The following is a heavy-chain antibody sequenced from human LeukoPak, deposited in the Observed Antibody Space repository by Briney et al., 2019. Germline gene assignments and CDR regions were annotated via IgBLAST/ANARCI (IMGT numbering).Heavy chain of an antibody. CDR3: AKDADNWKYGADY. V-gene: IGHV3-23*01. CDR2: ISARDGRT. CDR1: GFTLSNYA. Sequence: GGSLRLSCAASGFTLSNYAMSCVRQAPGKGLQCVSTISARDGRTYYTDSVKGWFTISKDNSKNTLYLQMNSLRTDDTAVYYCAKDADNWKYGADYWGQGTLVTVSS. J-gene: IGHJ4*02. D-gene: IGHD1-7*01.